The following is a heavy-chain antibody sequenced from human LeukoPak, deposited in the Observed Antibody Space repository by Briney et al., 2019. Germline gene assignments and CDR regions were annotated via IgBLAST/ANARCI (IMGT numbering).Heavy chain of an antibody. J-gene: IGHJ6*03. CDR2: IYYSGST. V-gene: IGHV4-59*01. CDR1: VGSISSYY. Sequence: SETLSLTCTVSVGSISSYYWSWIRQPPGKGLEWIGYIYYSGSTYYNPSPSSRVTTSVDTSKNQFSLKLSSVTAADTALYYCARASEGRYYYDSSGFSYYYYYMDVWGKGTTVTISS. D-gene: IGHD3-22*01. CDR3: ARASEGRYYYDSSGFSYYYYYMDV.